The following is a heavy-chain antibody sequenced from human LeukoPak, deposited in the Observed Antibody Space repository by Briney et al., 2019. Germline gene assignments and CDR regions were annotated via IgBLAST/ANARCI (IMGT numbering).Heavy chain of an antibody. J-gene: IGHJ4*02. V-gene: IGHV1-2*02. CDR2: INPNSGGT. CDR3: ARGVFPTSYFDY. CDR1: GYTFTGYY. Sequence: ASVKVSCKASGYTFTGYYMHWVRQAPGQGLEWMGWINPNSGGTNYAQKFQGRVTMTRDTSISAAYMELSRLRSDDTAVYYCARGVFPTSYFDYWGQGTLVTVSS. D-gene: IGHD3-10*01.